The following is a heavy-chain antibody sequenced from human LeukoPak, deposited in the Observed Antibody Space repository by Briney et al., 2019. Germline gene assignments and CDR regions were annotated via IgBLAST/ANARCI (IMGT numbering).Heavy chain of an antibody. Sequence: GGSLRLSCAASGFTFSSSAMSWVRQVPGKGLEWVSGISASGGSTYYADSVRGRFTISRDNSKNTLYVQMNSLRAEDTAVYYCAKVGTYSDSSGYLKWFDPWGQGTLVTVSS. CDR3: AKVGTYSDSSGYLKWFDP. J-gene: IGHJ5*02. D-gene: IGHD3-22*01. CDR2: ISASGGST. CDR1: GFTFSSSA. V-gene: IGHV3-23*01.